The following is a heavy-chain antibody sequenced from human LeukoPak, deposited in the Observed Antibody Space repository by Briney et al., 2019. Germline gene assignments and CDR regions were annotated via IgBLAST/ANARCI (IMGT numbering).Heavy chain of an antibody. CDR1: GGSISSYY. V-gene: IGHV4-59*12. D-gene: IGHD5-12*01. J-gene: IGHJ2*01. Sequence: SETLSLTCTVSGGSISSYYWSWIRQPPGKGLEWIGYIYYSGSTNYNPSLKSRVTISVDTSKNQFSLKLSSVTAADTAVYYCARGGYSGYGPYWYFDLWGRGTLVTVSS. CDR2: IYYSGST. CDR3: ARGGYSGYGPYWYFDL.